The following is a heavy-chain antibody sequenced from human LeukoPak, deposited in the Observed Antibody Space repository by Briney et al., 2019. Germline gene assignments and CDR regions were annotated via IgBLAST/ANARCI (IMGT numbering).Heavy chain of an antibody. V-gene: IGHV1-69*13. J-gene: IGHJ4*02. CDR2: IIPIFGTA. CDR3: ARGQRGYSGYDLNY. D-gene: IGHD5-12*01. CDR1: GGTFSSHA. Sequence: SVKVSCKASGGTFSSHAISWVRQAPGQGLEWMGGIIPIFGTANYAQKFQGRVTITADESTSTAYMELSSLRSEDTAVYYCARGQRGYSGYDLNYWGQGTLVTVSS.